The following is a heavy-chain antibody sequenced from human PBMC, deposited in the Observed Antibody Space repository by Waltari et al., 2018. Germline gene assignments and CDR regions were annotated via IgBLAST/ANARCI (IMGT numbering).Heavy chain of an antibody. CDR1: GFTFSSYG. Sequence: QVQLVESGGGVVQPGRSLRLSCAASGFTFSSYGMHWVRQAPGKGLEWVAVLWYDGSNKYYADSVKGRFTISRDNSKNTLYLQMNSLRAEDTAVYYCASQGEGSYCSSTSCYIGGMDVWGQGTTVTVSS. D-gene: IGHD2-2*02. CDR3: ASQGEGSYCSSTSCYIGGMDV. J-gene: IGHJ6*02. V-gene: IGHV3-33*01. CDR2: LWYDGSNK.